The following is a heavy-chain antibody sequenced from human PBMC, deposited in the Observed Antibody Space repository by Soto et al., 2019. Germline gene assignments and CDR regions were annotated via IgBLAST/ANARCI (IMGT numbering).Heavy chain of an antibody. D-gene: IGHD3-9*01. J-gene: IGHJ6*02. Sequence: SSVQVSCKASGGTFSSYAISWVRQAPGQGLEWMGGIIPIFGTANYAQKFQGRVTITADESTSTAYMELSSLRSEDTAVYYCARGSHVVRYFDWHSWGMEVWGQGNAVTGPS. V-gene: IGHV1-69*13. CDR2: IIPIFGTA. CDR1: GGTFSSYA. CDR3: ARGSHVVRYFDWHSWGMEV.